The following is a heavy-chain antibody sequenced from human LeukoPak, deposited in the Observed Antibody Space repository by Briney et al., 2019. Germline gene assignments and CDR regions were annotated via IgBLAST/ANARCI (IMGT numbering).Heavy chain of an antibody. D-gene: IGHD3-16*02. CDR1: GGSIGTYY. Sequence: SETLSLTCTVSGGSIGTYYWSWIRQSPGKGLEWIGYIYVTGTRYNPYLQSRVTISVDRSRNQFFLKMSSVAAADTAVYYCARHIGGGIEDMDVWGKGTKVIVSS. V-gene: IGHV4-59*08. CDR2: IYVTGT. J-gene: IGHJ6*03. CDR3: ARHIGGGIEDMDV.